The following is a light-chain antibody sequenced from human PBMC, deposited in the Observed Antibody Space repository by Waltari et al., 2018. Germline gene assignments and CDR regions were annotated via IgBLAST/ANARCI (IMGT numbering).Light chain of an antibody. J-gene: IGLJ1*01. CDR3: TSYGGTNNFL. CDR2: EVD. CDR1: RWDVGASRY. V-gene: IGLV2-8*01. Sequence: QSALTQPPSATGSPGQSVTISCTGGRWDVGASRYVSWYQQHPGRAPKVIMYEVDKRPSGVPDRCSGSKSGTTASLTISGLKVEDEADYYCTSYGGTNNFLFGSGTKVTV.